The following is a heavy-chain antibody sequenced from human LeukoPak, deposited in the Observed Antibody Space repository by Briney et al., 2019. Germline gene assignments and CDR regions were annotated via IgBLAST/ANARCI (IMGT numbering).Heavy chain of an antibody. Sequence: PGGSLRLSCTASGFTFDDYAMSWVRQAPGKGLEWVGFIRSKAYGGTTEYAASVKGRFTISRDDSKSIAYLQMNSLKAEDTAVYYCTRDGYTSTVDYWGQGTLVTVSS. CDR2: IRSKAYGGTT. V-gene: IGHV3-49*04. CDR3: TRDGYTSTVDY. D-gene: IGHD5-24*01. CDR1: GFTFDDYA. J-gene: IGHJ4*02.